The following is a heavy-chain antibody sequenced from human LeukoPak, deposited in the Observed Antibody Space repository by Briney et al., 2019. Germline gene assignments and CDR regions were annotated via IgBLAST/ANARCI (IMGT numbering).Heavy chain of an antibody. CDR1: GGSISSSNW. V-gene: IGHV4-4*02. CDR3: ARGAYYGSGSYYNAITFLDY. Sequence: SGTLSLTCAVSGGSISSSNWWSWVRQPPGKGLEWIGEIYHSGSTNYNPSLKSRVTISVDKSKNQFSLKLSSVTAADTAVYYCARGAYYGSGSYYNAITFLDYWGQGTLVTVSS. D-gene: IGHD3-10*01. J-gene: IGHJ4*02. CDR2: IYHSGST.